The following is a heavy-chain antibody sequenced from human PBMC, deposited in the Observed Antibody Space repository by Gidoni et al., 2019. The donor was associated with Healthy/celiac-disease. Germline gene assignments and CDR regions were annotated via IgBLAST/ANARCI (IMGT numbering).Heavy chain of an antibody. CDR2: INPSGGST. CDR3: ARGIEFYDILTGYYYYYYLDV. D-gene: IGHD3-9*01. CDR1: GYTFTSYS. J-gene: IGHJ6*03. V-gene: IGHV1-46*01. Sequence: QVQLVQSGAEVKKPGASVKVSCKASGYTFTSYSMHWGRQAPGQGLEWMGIINPSGGSTSYAQKFQGRVTMTRDTSTSTVYMELSSLRSEDTAVYYCARGIEFYDILTGYYYYYYLDVWGKGTTVTVSS.